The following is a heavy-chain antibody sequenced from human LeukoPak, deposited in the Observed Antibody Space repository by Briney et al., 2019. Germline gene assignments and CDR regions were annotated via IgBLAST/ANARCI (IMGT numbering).Heavy chain of an antibody. CDR3: ARDVGDCSGGSCYSWFDP. CDR1: GYSISSDYY. V-gene: IGHV4-38-2*02. J-gene: IGHJ5*02. D-gene: IGHD2-15*01. CDR2: IHYSGYT. Sequence: SETLSLTCTVSGYSISSDYYWGWIRQPPGKGLEWIGSIHYSGYTYYNPSLKSRVTKSVDMSKNQFSLKLSSVTAADTAVYYCARDVGDCSGGSCYSWFDPWGQGTLVTVSS.